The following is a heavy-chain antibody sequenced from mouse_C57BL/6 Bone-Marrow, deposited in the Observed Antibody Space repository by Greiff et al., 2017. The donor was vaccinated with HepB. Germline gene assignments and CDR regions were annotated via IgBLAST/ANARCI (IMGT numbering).Heavy chain of an antibody. D-gene: IGHD1-1*01. Sequence: QVQLKQPGAELVRPGSSVKLSCKASGYTFTSYWMDWVKQRPGQGLEWIGNIYPSDSETHYNQKFKDKATLTVDKSSSTAYMQLSSLTSEDSAVYYCARITTVVARAYWGQGTLVTVSA. CDR1: GYTFTSYW. CDR2: IYPSDSET. CDR3: ARITTVVARAY. V-gene: IGHV1-61*01. J-gene: IGHJ3*01.